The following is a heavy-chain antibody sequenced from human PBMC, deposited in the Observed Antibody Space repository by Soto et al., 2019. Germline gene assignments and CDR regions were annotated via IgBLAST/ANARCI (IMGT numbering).Heavy chain of an antibody. CDR3: ARGYTGYCSGGTCYRFDP. Sequence: EVQLLESGGGLVQPGGSLRLSCAASGFTFSTYAMAWVRQAPGQGLEWVSGISGSGGRIYYADSVQGRFTISRDKSKNTLYVQMNSLRAEDTAVYYCARGYTGYCSGGTCYRFDPCGLGTLVTVSS. CDR1: GFTFSTYA. J-gene: IGHJ5*02. D-gene: IGHD2-15*01. V-gene: IGHV3-23*01. CDR2: ISGSGGRI.